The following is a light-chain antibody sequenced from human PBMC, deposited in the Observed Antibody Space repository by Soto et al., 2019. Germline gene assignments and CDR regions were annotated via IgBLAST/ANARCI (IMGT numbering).Light chain of an antibody. Sequence: EVVLTQSPATLSVSPGDRDTLSCRASQSVSRNLAWYQQKPGQAPRLLIYGASTRATGVPARFSGSGSATEFTLSISSLQSEDVAVYYCQQYGDWPPESFGQGTKL. CDR1: QSVSRN. V-gene: IGKV3-15*01. J-gene: IGKJ2*01. CDR2: GAS. CDR3: QQYGDWPPES.